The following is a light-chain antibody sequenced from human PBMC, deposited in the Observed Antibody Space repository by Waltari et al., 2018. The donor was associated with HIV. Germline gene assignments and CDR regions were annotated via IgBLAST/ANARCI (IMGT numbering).Light chain of an antibody. V-gene: IGLV1-47*01. Sequence: QSVLTQPPSASGTPGQRVTISCPGSSSNIGDNHVYWYQTLPGTAPNLLIYRNYQRPSGVPDRFSGSKSGTSASLAISGLRSEDEGDFYCASWDDSLRNWVFGGGTKLTVL. J-gene: IGLJ3*02. CDR2: RNY. CDR3: ASWDDSLRNWV. CDR1: SSNIGDNH.